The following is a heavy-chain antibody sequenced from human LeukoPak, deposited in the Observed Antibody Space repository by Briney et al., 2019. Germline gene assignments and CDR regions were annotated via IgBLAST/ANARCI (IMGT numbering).Heavy chain of an antibody. CDR2: VYYGRTT. CDR3: VRHDGRGGATMGAFDS. CDR1: AGSFISSSHH. V-gene: IGHV4-39*01. Sequence: SETLSLTCTVSAGSFISSSHHWGWIRQSPGKGLEWIGSVYYGRTTYYNPSLDGRVTVSLDTSANQFSLQLNSVTAADTAVYYCVRHDGRGGATMGAFDSWGQGSLVTVSS. J-gene: IGHJ5*01. D-gene: IGHD5-12*01.